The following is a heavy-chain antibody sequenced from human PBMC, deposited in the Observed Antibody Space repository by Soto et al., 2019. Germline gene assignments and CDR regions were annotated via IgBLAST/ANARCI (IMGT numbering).Heavy chain of an antibody. J-gene: IGHJ4*02. D-gene: IGHD6-13*01. V-gene: IGHV1-69*04. CDR1: GYTFTSYS. CDR3: ARDQAYSSSWSENDY. CDR2: IIPILGIA. Sequence: SVKVSCKASGYTFTSYSMNWVRQAPGQGLEWMGRIIPILGIANYAQKFQGRVTITADKSTSTAYMELSSLRSEDTAVYYCARDQAYSSSWSENDYWGQGTLVTVSS.